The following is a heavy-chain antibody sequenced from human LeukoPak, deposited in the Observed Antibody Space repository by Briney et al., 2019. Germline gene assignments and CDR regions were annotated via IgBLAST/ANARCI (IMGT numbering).Heavy chain of an antibody. CDR1: GFTFSSYS. Sequence: GGSLRLSCAASGFTFSSYSMNWVRQAPGKGLEWVSYISSSSSTIYYADPVKGRFTISRDNAKNSLYLQMNSLRAEDTAVYYCAREHSSSWLHRFDYWGQGTLVTVSS. CDR3: AREHSSSWLHRFDY. D-gene: IGHD6-13*01. J-gene: IGHJ4*02. V-gene: IGHV3-48*01. CDR2: ISSSSSTI.